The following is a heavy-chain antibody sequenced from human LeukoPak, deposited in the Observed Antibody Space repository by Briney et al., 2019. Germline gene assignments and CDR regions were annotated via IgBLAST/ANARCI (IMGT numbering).Heavy chain of an antibody. Sequence: ASVKVSCKASGYTFTSYYMHWVRQAPGQGLEWMGWINPNSGGTNYAQKFQGWVTMTRDTSISTAYMELSRLRSDDTAVYYCARDRASGYSSSWYWGNWFDPWGQGTLVTVSS. D-gene: IGHD6-13*01. CDR1: GYTFTSYY. CDR2: INPNSGGT. V-gene: IGHV1-2*04. CDR3: ARDRASGYSSSWYWGNWFDP. J-gene: IGHJ5*02.